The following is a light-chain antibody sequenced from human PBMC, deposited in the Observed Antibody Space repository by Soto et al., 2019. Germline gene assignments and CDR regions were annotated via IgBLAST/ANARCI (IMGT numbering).Light chain of an antibody. CDR1: QTISSN. V-gene: IGKV3-15*01. CDR3: QQYNNWSWT. Sequence: EIVMTQSPATLSVSPGERATLSCRASQTISSNLAWYQQKPGQAPRLLIYGASTRATGIPARFSVSGSGTEFTLTISSLQSEDFAVYYCQQYNNWSWTFGQGTKVEIK. CDR2: GAS. J-gene: IGKJ1*01.